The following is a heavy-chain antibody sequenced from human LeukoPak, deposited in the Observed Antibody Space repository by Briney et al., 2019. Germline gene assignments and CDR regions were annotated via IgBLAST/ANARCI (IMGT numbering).Heavy chain of an antibody. D-gene: IGHD6-19*01. V-gene: IGHV1-69*04. CDR2: IILPLDIT. CDR3: ARSSVTGHFDF. J-gene: IGHJ4*02. Sequence: SVKVSCKASGDTFSSSAISWVRQAPGQGLEWMGKIILPLDITNYAQQFQGEVTITTDKSTDTVFLELSSLRSQDTAVYYCARSSVTGHFDFWGQGTLVTVSS. CDR1: GDTFSSSA.